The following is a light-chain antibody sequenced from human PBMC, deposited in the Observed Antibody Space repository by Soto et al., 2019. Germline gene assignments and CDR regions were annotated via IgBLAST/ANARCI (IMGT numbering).Light chain of an antibody. CDR1: QSISHF. J-gene: IGKJ1*01. CDR3: QQYHSYWGT. CDR2: DAS. V-gene: IGKV1-5*01. Sequence: DIQMTQSPSTLSASVGDRVIITCRASQSISHFLAWYQQKLGKAPKLLIYDASNLESGVSSRFSGSGSGTDFTLTISSLQPDDFATYYCQQYHSYWGTFGQGTKVEI.